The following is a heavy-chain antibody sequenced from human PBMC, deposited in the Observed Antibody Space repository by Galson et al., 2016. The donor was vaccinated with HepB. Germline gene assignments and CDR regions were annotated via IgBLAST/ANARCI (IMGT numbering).Heavy chain of an antibody. CDR3: AKNDILTGYSAFDY. J-gene: IGHJ4*02. Sequence: SLRLSCAGSGFIFRHHAMAWIRQAPGKGLEWVSGINGRGSTKYYADAVKGRFTISKDDSKNTLYLQMNSLRAEDTAVYYCAKNDILTGYSAFDYWGQGTLVTVSS. CDR2: INGRGSTK. V-gene: IGHV3-23*01. CDR1: GFIFRHHA. D-gene: IGHD3-9*01.